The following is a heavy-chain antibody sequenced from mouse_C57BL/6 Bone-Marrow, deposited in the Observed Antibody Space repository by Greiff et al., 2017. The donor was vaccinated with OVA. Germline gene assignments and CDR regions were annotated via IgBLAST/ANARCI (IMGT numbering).Heavy chain of an antibody. CDR1: GYTFTSYW. D-gene: IGHD2-5*01. CDR2: IYPGSGST. J-gene: IGHJ2*01. Sequence: QVQLQQPGAELVKPGASVKMSCKASGYTFTSYWITWVKQRPGQGLEWIGDIYPGSGSTNYNEKFKSNATLTVDTSSSTAYLQLSSLTSEDSAVYYCARGAYYSNYGFDYWGQGTTLTVSS. V-gene: IGHV1-55*01. CDR3: ARGAYYSNYGFDY.